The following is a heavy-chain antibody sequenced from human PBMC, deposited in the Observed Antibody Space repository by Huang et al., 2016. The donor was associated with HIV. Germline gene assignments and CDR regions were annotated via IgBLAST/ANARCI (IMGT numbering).Heavy chain of an antibody. CDR2: IKQDESEK. Sequence: VESGGRLVQPGGSIRLSCVGSTFSFGAYWMSWVRQTPGKGLEGVDNIKQDESEKYYVEYVKGRFNISRDNAKKILFLQMDNVRVEDTATYYCATKTGAMDIWGQGTAVTVS. CDR3: ATKTGAMDI. D-gene: IGHD1-7*01. CDR1: TFSFGAYW. V-gene: IGHV3-7*01. J-gene: IGHJ6*02.